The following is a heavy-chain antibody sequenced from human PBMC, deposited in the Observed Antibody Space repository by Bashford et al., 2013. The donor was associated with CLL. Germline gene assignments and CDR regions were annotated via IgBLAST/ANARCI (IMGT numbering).Heavy chain of an antibody. J-gene: IGHJ6*01. Sequence: SVKGSSARASGGTFSSYAISWVRQAPGQGLEWMGGIIPIFGTANYAQKFQGRVTITADESTSTAYMELSSLRSEDTAVYYCARVIPDDIVVVPAAIYYYGYGRLGAKGPRSPSPQ. CDR3: ARVIPDDIVVVPAAIYYYGYGR. D-gene: IGHD2-2*01. CDR1: GGTFSSYA. V-gene: IGHV1-69*13. CDR2: IIPIFGTA.